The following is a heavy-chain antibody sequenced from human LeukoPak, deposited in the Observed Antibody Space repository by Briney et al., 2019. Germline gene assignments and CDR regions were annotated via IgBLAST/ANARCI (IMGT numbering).Heavy chain of an antibody. J-gene: IGHJ4*02. Sequence: SGTLSLTCAVSGGSISSSNWWSWVRQPPGKGLEWIGEIYHSGSTNYNPSLKSRVTISVDTSKNQFSLKLSSVTAADTAVYYCARRRPQGRPWRRYYFDYWGQGTLVTVSS. CDR2: IYHSGST. D-gene: IGHD1-1*01. CDR3: ARRRPQGRPWRRYYFDY. V-gene: IGHV4-4*02. CDR1: GGSISSSNW.